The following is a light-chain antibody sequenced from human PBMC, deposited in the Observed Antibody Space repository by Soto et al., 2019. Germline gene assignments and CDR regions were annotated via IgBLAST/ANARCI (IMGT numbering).Light chain of an antibody. CDR3: QQYNNWPLT. CDR2: GAS. CDR1: QSVSRN. V-gene: IGKV3-15*01. Sequence: IVMTQSPATRSLSPGERATLSCRASQSVSRNLAWYQQKPGQAPRLLIYGASTRATGIPARFSGSGSGTEFTLTISSLQYEDFAVYYCQQYNNWPLTFGGGTKVDIK. J-gene: IGKJ4*01.